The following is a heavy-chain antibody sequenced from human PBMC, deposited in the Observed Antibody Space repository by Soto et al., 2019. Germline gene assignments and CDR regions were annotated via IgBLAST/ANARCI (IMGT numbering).Heavy chain of an antibody. Sequence: GGSLRVSCGAAGFTFSPYGMRWVRQTPGKGLEWVSSISGSGGTTYYPDSVKGRFTISRDNSKNTLYLQMNSLRAEDTAVYYCATPSGSMSGSGRYAFDIWGQGTMVTVSS. CDR3: ATPSGSMSGSGRYAFDI. CDR2: ISGSGGTT. CDR1: GFTFSPYG. D-gene: IGHD3-10*01. J-gene: IGHJ3*02. V-gene: IGHV3-23*01.